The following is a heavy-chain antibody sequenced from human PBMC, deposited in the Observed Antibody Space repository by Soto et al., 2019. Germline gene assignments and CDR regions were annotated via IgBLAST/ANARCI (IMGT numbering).Heavy chain of an antibody. V-gene: IGHV1-69*02. CDR3: AASYGSGYRAFDY. CDR2: INPILSMS. Sequence: QVQLVQSGAEVKRPGSSVKVSCKASGDTFAFYSINWVRQAPGLGLEWMGRINPILSMSNYAQRFQGRVKMTADKSTSTAYMVLNSLRSEDAAICYRAASYGSGYRAFDYWGQGALVTVSS. J-gene: IGHJ4*02. D-gene: IGHD3-10*01. CDR1: GDTFAFYS.